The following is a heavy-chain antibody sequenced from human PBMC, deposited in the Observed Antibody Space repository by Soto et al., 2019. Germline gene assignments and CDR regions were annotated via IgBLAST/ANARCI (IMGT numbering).Heavy chain of an antibody. CDR2: IYYSGST. CDR3: ARDSQDYGDFDHDYWYFEL. V-gene: IGHV4-61*01. D-gene: IGHD4-17*01. J-gene: IGHJ2*01. Sequence: SETLSLTCTVSGGSVSSGSYYWSWIRQPPGKGLEWIEYIYYSGSTNYNPSLKSRVTISVDTSKNQFSLKLSSVTAADTAVYYCARDSQDYGDFDHDYWYFELWGRGTLVTVSS. CDR1: GGSVSSGSYY.